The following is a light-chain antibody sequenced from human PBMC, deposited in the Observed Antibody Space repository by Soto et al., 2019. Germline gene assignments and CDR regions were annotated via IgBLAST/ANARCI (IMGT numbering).Light chain of an antibody. CDR3: QQYYSTPRLT. V-gene: IGKV4-1*01. Sequence: DIVMTQSPDSLAVSLGERATINCKSSQSVLYSSNNKNYLAWYLQKPGQPPKLLIYWASTRESGVPDRFSGSGSGTDFTLTISSLQAEDVAVYYCQQYYSTPRLTFGGGTKVDIK. CDR2: WAS. J-gene: IGKJ4*01. CDR1: QSVLYSSNNKNY.